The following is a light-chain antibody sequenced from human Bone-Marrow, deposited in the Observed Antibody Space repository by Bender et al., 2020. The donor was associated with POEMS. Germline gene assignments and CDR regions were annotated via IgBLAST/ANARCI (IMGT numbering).Light chain of an antibody. CDR2: SNN. J-gene: IGLJ3*02. Sequence: TISCSGTSSNFGNNAANWYQHAPGTAPKLLIYSNNQRPSGVPDRFSASTSGTSASLAISGLHSDDEADYYCLSWDDSLNGWVFGGGTELPVL. V-gene: IGLV1-44*01. CDR1: SSNFGNNA. CDR3: LSWDDSLNGWV.